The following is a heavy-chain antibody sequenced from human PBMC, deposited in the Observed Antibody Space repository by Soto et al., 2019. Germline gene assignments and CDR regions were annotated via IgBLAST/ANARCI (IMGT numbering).Heavy chain of an antibody. CDR1: GYSFTSYW. CDR2: IDPSDSYT. J-gene: IGHJ6*02. Sequence: GESLKISCKGSGYSFTSYWISWVRQMPGKGLEWMGRIDPSDSYTNYSPSFLGHVTISADKSISTAYLQWSSLKASDTAMYYCARSGITMVRGDYYYGMDVWGQGTTVTVSS. CDR3: ARSGITMVRGDYYYGMDV. D-gene: IGHD3-10*01. V-gene: IGHV5-10-1*01.